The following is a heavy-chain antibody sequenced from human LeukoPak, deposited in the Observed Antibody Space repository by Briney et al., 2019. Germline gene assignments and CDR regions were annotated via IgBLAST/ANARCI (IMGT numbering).Heavy chain of an antibody. V-gene: IGHV3-33*08. CDR2: IWYDGSKT. CDR1: GFTFSSYG. CDR3: AIYTTTRGWLDP. Sequence: GGSLRLSCAASGFTFSSYGMHWVRQAPGKGLEWVALIWYDGSKTYYADSVKGRFTISRDNSKNTLFLQLNSLRAEDTAVYYCAIYTTTRGWLDPWGQGTLVTVSS. J-gene: IGHJ5*02. D-gene: IGHD2-2*02.